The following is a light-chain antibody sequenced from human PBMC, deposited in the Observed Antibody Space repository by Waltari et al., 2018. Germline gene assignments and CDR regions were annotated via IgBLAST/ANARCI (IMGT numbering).Light chain of an antibody. CDR1: QSLLHSNGYYY. CDR2: FSS. Sequence: DIVMTQSPLSLSVTPGEPASISCRSSQSLLHSNGYYYLDWYLQKPGQSPQLLMYFSSHRASGAPDRFSGSGSGTDFTLKISRVEAEDVGVYYCMQPLQSPRTFGQGTKLEIK. V-gene: IGKV2-28*01. J-gene: IGKJ2*01. CDR3: MQPLQSPRT.